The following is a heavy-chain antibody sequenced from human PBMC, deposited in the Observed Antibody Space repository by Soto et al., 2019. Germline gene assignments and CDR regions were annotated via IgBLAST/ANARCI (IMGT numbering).Heavy chain of an antibody. CDR3: ADSWLPTSY. CDR1: GFSFSHYW. V-gene: IGHV3-74*01. CDR2: ISPDGRTT. D-gene: IGHD3-10*01. J-gene: IGHJ4*02. Sequence: XGSLRLSFAASGFSFSHYWMHWVRQAPGKGLVWVSRISPDGRTTTYADSVKGRFTISRDNAKSTLYLQMNSLTVEDGAVYYCADSWLPTSYWGPGTLVTVSS.